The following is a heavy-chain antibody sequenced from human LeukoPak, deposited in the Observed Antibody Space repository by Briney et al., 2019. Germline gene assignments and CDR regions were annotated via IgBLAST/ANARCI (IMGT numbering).Heavy chain of an antibody. V-gene: IGHV4-59*01. CDR2: IYYSGST. CDR1: GGSIGSYY. J-gene: IGHJ4*02. D-gene: IGHD3-9*01. CDR3: ARYNILTASDY. Sequence: SETLSLTCTVSGGSIGSYYWSWIRQPPGKGLEWIGYIYYSGSTKYNPSLTSRVTISVDTSKNQFSLKLTSLTAADTAAYYCARYNILTASDYWGQGILVTVSS.